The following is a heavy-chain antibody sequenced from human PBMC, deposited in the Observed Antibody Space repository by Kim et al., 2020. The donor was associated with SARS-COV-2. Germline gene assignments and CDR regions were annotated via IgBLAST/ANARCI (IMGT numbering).Heavy chain of an antibody. J-gene: IGHJ4*02. Sequence: GGTNHERKFQGRVTMTRDTSISTVYLGLTSLRSDDTAVYYCARSSLLDFDYWGQGTLVTVSS. CDR3: ARSSLLDFDY. V-gene: IGHV1-2*02. CDR2: GGT. D-gene: IGHD3-16*02.